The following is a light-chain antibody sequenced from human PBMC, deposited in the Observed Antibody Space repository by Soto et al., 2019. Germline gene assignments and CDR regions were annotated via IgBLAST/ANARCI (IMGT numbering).Light chain of an antibody. Sequence: IVITQSPLSLTVTPGEPASIACSSSQRLLHSNGYNYLEWYLQKPGQSPQLLINLDSDRASGVPDRFSGSGSGTDFTLKISRLEAEPVGPYYCMQSLETPWTFGQGTKVDIK. CDR1: QRLLHSNGYNY. CDR2: LDS. J-gene: IGKJ1*01. CDR3: MQSLETPWT. V-gene: IGKV2-28*01.